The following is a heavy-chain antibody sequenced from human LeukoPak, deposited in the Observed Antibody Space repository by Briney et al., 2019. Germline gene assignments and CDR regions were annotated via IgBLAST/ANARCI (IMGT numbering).Heavy chain of an antibody. CDR1: GFTFSSYS. V-gene: IGHV3-21*01. J-gene: IGHJ6*03. D-gene: IGHD2-2*01. Sequence: PGGPLRLSCAAAGFTFSSYSMNWVRQAPGKGLEMVSSISSSSSYIYYADSVKGRFTISRDNAKNSLYLQMNGLRAEDTAVYYCAREVVVPAAARHYYYYYYMDVWGKGTTVTVSS. CDR2: ISSSSSYI. CDR3: AREVVVPAAARHYYYYYYMDV.